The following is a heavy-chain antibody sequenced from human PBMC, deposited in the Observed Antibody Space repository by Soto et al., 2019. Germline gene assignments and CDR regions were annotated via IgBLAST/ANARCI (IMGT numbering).Heavy chain of an antibody. CDR1: GGTFSSYT. V-gene: IGHV1-69*02. J-gene: IGHJ1*01. D-gene: IGHD2-21*02. CDR2: IIPILGIA. CDR3: ALAGYCGGDCLTEYFQH. Sequence: QVQLVQSGAEVKKPGSSVKVSCKASGGTFSSYTISWVRQAPGQGLEWMGRIIPILGIANYAQKFQGRVTITADKSTSTADMELSSLRSEDTAVYYCALAGYCGGDCLTEYFQHWGQGTLVTVSS.